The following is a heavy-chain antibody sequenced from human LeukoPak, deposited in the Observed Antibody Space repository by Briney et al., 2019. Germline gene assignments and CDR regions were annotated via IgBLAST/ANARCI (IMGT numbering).Heavy chain of an antibody. CDR3: AKDLFSGSGRAGNMDV. D-gene: IGHD3-10*01. V-gene: IGHV3-23*01. J-gene: IGHJ6*03. CDR2: ISALFPNT. CDR1: GFTFYNYI. Sequence: PGGSLRVSRAASGFTFYNYIMAWFRHAPGKGLGWVSTISALFPNTYSADSVKGRFTISRNNSKSTLYLQMNSLRAEDTAVNYCAKDLFSGSGRAGNMDVWGKGTTVTVSS.